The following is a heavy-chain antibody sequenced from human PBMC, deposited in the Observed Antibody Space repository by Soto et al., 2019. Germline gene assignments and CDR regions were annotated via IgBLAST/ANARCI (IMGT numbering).Heavy chain of an antibody. CDR2: IKQDGSKK. D-gene: IGHD6-13*01. Sequence: PGGSLRLSCAASGFTFSSYWMSWVRQAPGKGLEWVANIKQDGSKKYYVDSVKGRFTISRDNAKNSLYLQMNSLRAEDTAVYYCARENISSSWRNWHDYWGQGTLVTVSS. V-gene: IGHV3-7*01. CDR3: ARENISSSWRNWHDY. J-gene: IGHJ4*02. CDR1: GFTFSSYW.